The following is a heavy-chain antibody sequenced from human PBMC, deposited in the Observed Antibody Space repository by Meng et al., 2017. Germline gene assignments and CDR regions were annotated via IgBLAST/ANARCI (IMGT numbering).Heavy chain of an antibody. CDR3: AGEMRCNMGGDY. V-gene: IGHV3-53*01. J-gene: IGHJ4*02. D-gene: IGHD2/OR15-2a*01. Sequence: ELLITSCAASEFTVSSNYMSWVRQAPGKGLEWVSVIYNGGSTYYAHSVKGRFTISRDKSKNTLYLQMSSLRSADTAVYYCAGEMRCNMGGDYWGQGTLVTVSS. CDR1: EFTVSSNY. CDR2: IYNGGST.